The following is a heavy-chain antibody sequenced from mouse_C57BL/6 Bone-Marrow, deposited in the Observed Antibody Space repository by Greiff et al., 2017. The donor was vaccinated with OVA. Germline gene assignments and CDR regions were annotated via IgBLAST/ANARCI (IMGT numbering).Heavy chain of an antibody. Sequence: QVQLKQPGAELVKPGASVKMSCKASGYTFTSYWITWVKQRPGQGLEWIGDIYPGSGSTNYNEKFKSKATLTVDTSSSTAYMQLSSLTSEDSAVYYCARRYYGSSYSYWYFDVWGTGTTVTVSS. CDR2: IYPGSGST. J-gene: IGHJ1*03. D-gene: IGHD1-1*01. CDR1: GYTFTSYW. V-gene: IGHV1-55*01. CDR3: ARRYYGSSYSYWYFDV.